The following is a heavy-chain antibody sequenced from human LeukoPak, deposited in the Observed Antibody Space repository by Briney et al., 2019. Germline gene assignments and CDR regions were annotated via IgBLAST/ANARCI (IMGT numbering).Heavy chain of an antibody. Sequence: SVKVSCKASGGTFSSYAISWVRQAPGQGLEWMGGIIPIFGTANYAQKFQGRVTITADKSTSTAYMELSSLRSEDTAVYYCASLTSGSYSGQAVDYWGQGTLVTVSS. CDR1: GGTFSSYA. CDR2: IIPIFGTA. V-gene: IGHV1-69*06. J-gene: IGHJ4*02. D-gene: IGHD1-26*01. CDR3: ASLTSGSYSGQAVDY.